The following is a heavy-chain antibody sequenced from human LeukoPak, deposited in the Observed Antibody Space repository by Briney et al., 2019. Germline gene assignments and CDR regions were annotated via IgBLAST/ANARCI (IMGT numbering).Heavy chain of an antibody. CDR1: GFTFMTYW. D-gene: IGHD2-2*01. CDR3: ARVRKDIVVVPGAMRDTYYFDY. Sequence: GSLRLSCAASGFTFMTYWMSWVRQAPGKGLEWVANIKQDVSEKYYVDSVKGRFTISRDNAKNSLYLQMNSLRAEDTAVYYCARVRKDIVVVPGAMRDTYYFDYWGQGTLVTVSS. CDR2: IKQDVSEK. V-gene: IGHV3-7*01. J-gene: IGHJ4*02.